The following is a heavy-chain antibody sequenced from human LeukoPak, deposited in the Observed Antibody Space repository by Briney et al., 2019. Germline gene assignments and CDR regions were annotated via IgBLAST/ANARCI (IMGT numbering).Heavy chain of an antibody. CDR3: ASFKASEGATYFDY. D-gene: IGHD1-26*01. Sequence: SETLSLTCAVYGGPFSGYYWSWIRQPPGKGLEWIGEINHSGSTNYNPSLKSRVTISVDTSKNQFSLKLSSVTAADTAVYYCASFKASEGATYFDYWGQGTLVTVSS. CDR1: GGPFSGYY. J-gene: IGHJ4*02. V-gene: IGHV4-34*01. CDR2: INHSGST.